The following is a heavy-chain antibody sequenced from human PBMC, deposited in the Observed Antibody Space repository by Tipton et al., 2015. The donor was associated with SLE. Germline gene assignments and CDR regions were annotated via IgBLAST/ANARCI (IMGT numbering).Heavy chain of an antibody. Sequence: SLRLSCAASGFTFTNYAMTWVRQAPGKGLEWVAGNSGSGAGTYYADSVKGRFTISRDNSKDTLYLQMNSLRVEDTAVYYCARDRYYYDSSGYYDAFDIWGQGTMVTVSS. CDR1: GFTFTNYA. J-gene: IGHJ3*02. CDR2: NSGSGAGT. CDR3: ARDRYYYDSSGYYDAFDI. D-gene: IGHD3-22*01. V-gene: IGHV3-23*01.